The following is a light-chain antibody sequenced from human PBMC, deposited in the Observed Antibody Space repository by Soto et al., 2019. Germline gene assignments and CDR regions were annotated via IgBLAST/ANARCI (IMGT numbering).Light chain of an antibody. CDR2: AAS. V-gene: IGKV1-39*01. J-gene: IGKJ2*01. Sequence: DIQMTQSPSSLSASVGDSVTITCRASQSISSSLNWYQQKPGKAPRRLIYAASTLQSGVPSGFSGSGSGTDFALTISSLQPENFATYYCQQTFTTPHTFGQGTKLEIK. CDR1: QSISSS. CDR3: QQTFTTPHT.